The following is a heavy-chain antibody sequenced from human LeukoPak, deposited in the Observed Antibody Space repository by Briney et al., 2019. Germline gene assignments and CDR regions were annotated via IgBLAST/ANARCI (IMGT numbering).Heavy chain of an antibody. D-gene: IGHD3-9*01. J-gene: IGHJ4*02. V-gene: IGHV4-59*08. CDR3: ARHGYDTGNYQAHFDY. CDR2: INYSGNT. Sequence: PSETLSLTCTVSGGSISDLYWSWIRQTPGKRLQGSGYINYSGNTNYNPSLAGRVSVSVDTSKNQFSLKLSSVTAADTAVYYCARHGYDTGNYQAHFDYWGQGTLVTVSS. CDR1: GGSISDLY.